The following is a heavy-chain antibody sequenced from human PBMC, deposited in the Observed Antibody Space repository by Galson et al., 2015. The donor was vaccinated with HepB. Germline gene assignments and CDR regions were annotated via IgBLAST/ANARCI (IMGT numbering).Heavy chain of an antibody. J-gene: IGHJ4*01. V-gene: IGHV3-53*01. CDR1: GFIVRRNH. CDR3: AREYSASWYSGLGY. CDR2: IYSGGTT. Sequence: LRLSCAASGFIVRRNHMSWVRQAPGKGLEWVSVIYSGGTTYYADSVKGRFTISRDNSKNTLYLQMNSLRAEDTAVYYCAREYSASWYSGLGYWGQGTLVTVSS. D-gene: IGHD5-12*01.